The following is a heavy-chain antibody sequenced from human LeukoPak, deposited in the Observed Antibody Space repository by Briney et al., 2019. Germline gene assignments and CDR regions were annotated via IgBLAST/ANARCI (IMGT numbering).Heavy chain of an antibody. CDR3: AKAPAGIAARPLDC. D-gene: IGHD6-6*01. Sequence: SSSSYYWGWIRQPPGKGLEWVSGISVSGDSTYYADSVKGRFTISRDNSKDTLYLQMNSLRAEDTAEYYCAKAPAGIAARPLDCWGQGALVTVSS. CDR2: ISVSGDST. V-gene: IGHV3-23*01. CDR1: SSSSYY. J-gene: IGHJ4*02.